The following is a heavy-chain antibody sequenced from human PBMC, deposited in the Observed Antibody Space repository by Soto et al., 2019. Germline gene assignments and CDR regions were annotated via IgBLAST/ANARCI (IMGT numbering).Heavy chain of an antibody. J-gene: IGHJ6*02. D-gene: IGHD6-19*01. Sequence: SVKVSCKASGGTFSSYAISWVRQAPGQGLEWMGGFIPIFGTANYAQKFQGRVTITADESTSTAYMELSSLRSEDTAVYYCARVWGVAVAGTTYYYYGMDVWGQGTTVTVSS. V-gene: IGHV1-69*13. CDR1: GGTFSSYA. CDR2: FIPIFGTA. CDR3: ARVWGVAVAGTTYYYYGMDV.